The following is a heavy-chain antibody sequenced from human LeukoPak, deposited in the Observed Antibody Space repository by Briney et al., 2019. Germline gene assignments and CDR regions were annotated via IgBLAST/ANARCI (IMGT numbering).Heavy chain of an antibody. V-gene: IGHV3-11*01. Sequence: PGGSLRLSWAASGFTFSDYYMSWIRQAPAKGLEWVSYISSSGSTIYYADSAKGRFTISRDNAKNSLYLQMNSLRAEDTAVYYCARERGRRGYYDSSGYYMESSYWGQGTLVTVSS. CDR2: ISSSGSTI. J-gene: IGHJ4*02. CDR1: GFTFSDYY. CDR3: ARERGRRGYYDSSGYYMESSY. D-gene: IGHD3-22*01.